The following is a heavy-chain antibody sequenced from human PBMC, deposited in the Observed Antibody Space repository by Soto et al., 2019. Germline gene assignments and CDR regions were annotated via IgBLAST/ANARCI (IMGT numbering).Heavy chain of an antibody. CDR3: ARHTGIVLMVYDPSRNNWFDP. Sequence: SDTLALTCTVSGGSISSSSYYWGWIRQPPWKGLEWIGSIYYSGSTYYNPSLKSRVTISVDTSKNQFSLKLSSVTAADTAVYYCARHTGIVLMVYDPSRNNWFDPGGQGTLVTVSS. CDR1: GGSISSSSYY. D-gene: IGHD2-8*01. J-gene: IGHJ5*02. V-gene: IGHV4-39*01. CDR2: IYYSGST.